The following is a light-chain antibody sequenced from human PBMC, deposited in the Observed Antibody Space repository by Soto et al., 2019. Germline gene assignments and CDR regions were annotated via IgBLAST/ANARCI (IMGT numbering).Light chain of an antibody. J-gene: IGLJ3*02. Sequence: QLVLTQPASVSGSPGQSITISCTGTSSDVGGFNYVSWYQHHPDKAPKLMIYEVSNRPSGVSNRFSGSKSGNTASLTISGLQDEDEADYYCSSYTSSTSVVFGGGTKLTVL. CDR3: SSYTSSTSVV. CDR1: SSDVGGFNY. V-gene: IGLV2-14*01. CDR2: EVS.